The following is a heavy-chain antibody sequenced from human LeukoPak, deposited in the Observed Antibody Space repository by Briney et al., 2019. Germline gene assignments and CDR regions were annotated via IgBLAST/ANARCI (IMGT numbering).Heavy chain of an antibody. D-gene: IGHD2-15*01. J-gene: IGHJ1*01. CDR3: PRGQNCSGGSCSGRFQSFQP. Sequence: GGSLRLSCAASGFTFSSYDMHWVRQATGKGLEWVSAIGTAGDTYYPGSVKGRFTISRENAKNSLYLQMNSLRAGDTAVYYCPRGQNCSGGSCSGRFQSFQPWAQGPLAPVSP. V-gene: IGHV3-13*01. CDR2: IGTAGDT. CDR1: GFTFSSYD.